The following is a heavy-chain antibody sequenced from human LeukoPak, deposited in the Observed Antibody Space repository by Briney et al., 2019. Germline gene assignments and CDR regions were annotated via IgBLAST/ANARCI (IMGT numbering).Heavy chain of an antibody. CDR3: ARTVSSAGWSDDAFDI. Sequence: GGAPRLSCAASGFHFLEYGMSLARPGPGDGVGGVSGINWDGGSTGYADSVKGRFTISRDNAKNFLYLQMNSLRAEDTALYYCARTVSSAGWSDDAFDIWGQGTMVTVSS. V-gene: IGHV3-20*04. J-gene: IGHJ3*02. CDR1: GFHFLEYG. D-gene: IGHD6-19*01. CDR2: INWDGGST.